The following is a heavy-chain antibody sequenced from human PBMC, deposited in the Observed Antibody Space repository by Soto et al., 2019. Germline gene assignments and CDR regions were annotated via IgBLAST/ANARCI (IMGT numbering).Heavy chain of an antibody. J-gene: IGHJ3*02. Sequence: SETLSLTCAVSGGSISSNDYYWAWIRQPPGKGLEWIGDFYSGSTYYNPSLKSRVTISGDMSRNQFYLRLSSVTAADTAVYFCARHSRITIFGVFRVGDAFDIWGQGTMVTV. V-gene: IGHV4-39*01. CDR2: FYSGST. CDR1: GGSISSNDYY. D-gene: IGHD3-3*01. CDR3: ARHSRITIFGVFRVGDAFDI.